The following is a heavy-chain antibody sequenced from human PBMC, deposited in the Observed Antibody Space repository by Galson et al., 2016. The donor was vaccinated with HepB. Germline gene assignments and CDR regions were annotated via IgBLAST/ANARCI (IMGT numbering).Heavy chain of an antibody. V-gene: IGHV4-34*01. CDR2: VTHTGNT. J-gene: IGHJ2*01. Sequence: SETLSLTCSVYGGSFNSYSWSWIRQPPGKGLEWIGEVTHTGNTNYNPSLESRLTMAIDTSKNQFSLRLRSVTAADTAVYDCAREDWYFDVWGRGTQVTVSS. CDR1: GGSFNSYS. CDR3: AREDWYFDV.